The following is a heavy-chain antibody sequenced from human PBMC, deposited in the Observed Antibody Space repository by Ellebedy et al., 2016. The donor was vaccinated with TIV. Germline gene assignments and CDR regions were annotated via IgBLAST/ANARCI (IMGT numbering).Heavy chain of an antibody. CDR2: ISGSGGST. Sequence: GESLKISCAASGFTFSSYAMSWVRQPPGKGLEWVSAISGSGGSTYYADSVKGRFTISRDNSKNTLYLQMNSLRAEDTGVYYCAKAPANAPKGGNFDYWGQGTLVTVSS. J-gene: IGHJ4*02. CDR3: AKAPANAPKGGNFDY. CDR1: GFTFSSYA. V-gene: IGHV3-23*01. D-gene: IGHD3-16*01.